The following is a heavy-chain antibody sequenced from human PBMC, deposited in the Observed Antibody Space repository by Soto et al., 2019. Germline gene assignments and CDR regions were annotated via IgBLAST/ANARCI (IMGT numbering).Heavy chain of an antibody. CDR1: GYTFTSYY. CDR2: INPSGGST. V-gene: IGHV1-46*01. D-gene: IGHD3-10*01. Sequence: QVQLVQSGAEVKKPGASVKVSCKASGYTFTSYYMHWVRQAPGQGLEWMGIINPSGGSTSYAQKFQGRVTMTRDTSTSTVYMGLSSPRSEDTAVYYCARGTSMVRGVMALGYGMDVWGQGTTVTVSS. J-gene: IGHJ6*02. CDR3: ARGTSMVRGVMALGYGMDV.